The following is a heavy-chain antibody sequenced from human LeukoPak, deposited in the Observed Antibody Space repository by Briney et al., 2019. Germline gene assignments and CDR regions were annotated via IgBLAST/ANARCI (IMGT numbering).Heavy chain of an antibody. D-gene: IGHD6-6*01. CDR3: ARRDYSSSFDY. Sequence: PGGSLRLSCAASGFTLSDYHMSWIRQAPGKGLEGVSYISSSSSYTNYADSEKGRFTIPRHNHKHSRYLQMNSLRAEDTAVYYCARRDYSSSFDYWGQGTLVSVSS. CDR2: ISSSSSYT. CDR1: GFTLSDYH. V-gene: IGHV3-11*06. J-gene: IGHJ4*02.